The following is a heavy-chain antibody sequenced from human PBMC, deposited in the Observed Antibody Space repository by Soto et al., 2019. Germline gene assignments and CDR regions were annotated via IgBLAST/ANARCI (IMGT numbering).Heavy chain of an antibody. CDR2: ISGSGGST. D-gene: IGHD6-19*01. CDR1: GFTFSSYA. CDR3: AKDLKQWLVPGFDY. J-gene: IGHJ4*02. Sequence: EVQLLESGGGLVQPGGSLRLSCAASGFTFSSYAMSWVRQAPGKGLERVSGISGSGGSTYYADSVKGRFTISRDNSKNTLYLQMNSLSAEDTAVYYCAKDLKQWLVPGFDYWGQGTLVTVSS. V-gene: IGHV3-23*01.